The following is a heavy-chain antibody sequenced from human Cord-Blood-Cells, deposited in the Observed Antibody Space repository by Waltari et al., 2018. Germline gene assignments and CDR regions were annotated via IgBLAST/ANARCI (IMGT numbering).Heavy chain of an antibody. V-gene: IGHV4-39*07. CDR2: IYYSGST. CDR3: ATNSGYDAFDI. CDR1: GGSIRSSSYY. Sequence: QLQLQESGPGLVKPSETLSLTCTVSGGSIRSSSYYWGWIRQPPGKGLEWIGSIYYSGSTYYNPSLKSRVTISVDTSKNQFSLKLSSVTAADTAVYYCATNSGYDAFDIWGQGTMVTVSS. D-gene: IGHD5-12*01. J-gene: IGHJ3*02.